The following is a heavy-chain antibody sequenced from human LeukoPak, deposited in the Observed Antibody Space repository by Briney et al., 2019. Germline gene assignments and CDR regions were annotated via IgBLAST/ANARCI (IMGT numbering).Heavy chain of an antibody. V-gene: IGHV3-23*01. CDR3: ARGDYPFDY. J-gene: IGHJ4*01. CDR1: GFDFNDFA. CDR2: RSGSCDTT. D-gene: IGHD4-17*01. Sequence: AGSLRLSCAASGFDFNDFAMNWVRQAPGQGLEWVSSRSGSCDTTEYADSVKGRFTISRDNSKNPLYLQMNRLRAEDTAVYYCARGDYPFDYWGHGTLVTVSS.